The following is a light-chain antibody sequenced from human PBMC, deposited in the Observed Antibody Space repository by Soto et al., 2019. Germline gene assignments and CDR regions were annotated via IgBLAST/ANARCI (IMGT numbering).Light chain of an antibody. CDR3: SSYAGSNFVV. V-gene: IGLV2-8*01. Sequence: QAVVTQPPSASGSPGQSVTISCTGTSSDVGGYNYVSWYQQHPGKAPKLMLYEVTKRPSGVPDRFSGSKSDNTASLTVSGLQAEDEADYYCSSYAGSNFVVFGGGTKLTVL. J-gene: IGLJ2*01. CDR2: EVT. CDR1: SSDVGGYNY.